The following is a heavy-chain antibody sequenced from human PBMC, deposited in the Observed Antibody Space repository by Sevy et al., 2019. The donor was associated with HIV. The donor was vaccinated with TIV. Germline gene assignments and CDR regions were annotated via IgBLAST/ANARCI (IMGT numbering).Heavy chain of an antibody. CDR3: AAAAAQRGNWFDP. Sequence: SETLSLTCTVSGGSISSDSYYWSWIRQPAGKGLEWIGRIYISGNTNYNPTLKSRVTISVDTSKNQFCLEVSSVTAADTAVYYCAAAAAQRGNWFDPWGQGTLVTVSS. CDR2: IYISGNT. D-gene: IGHD6-13*01. V-gene: IGHV4-61*02. J-gene: IGHJ5*02. CDR1: GGSISSDSYY.